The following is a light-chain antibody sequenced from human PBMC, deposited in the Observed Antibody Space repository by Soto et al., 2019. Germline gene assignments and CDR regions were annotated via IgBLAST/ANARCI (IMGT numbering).Light chain of an antibody. J-gene: IGKJ4*01. V-gene: IGKV3-15*01. Sequence: EVVMTQSPATLSVSPGERATLSCRTSQSVRDNLAWYQQKPGQAPRLLVYGASTRATGIPARFSGSGSGTEFTLTISSLQSEDFAVYYCQQYDTWPLTFGGGPRWRSN. CDR3: QQYDTWPLT. CDR1: QSVRDN. CDR2: GAS.